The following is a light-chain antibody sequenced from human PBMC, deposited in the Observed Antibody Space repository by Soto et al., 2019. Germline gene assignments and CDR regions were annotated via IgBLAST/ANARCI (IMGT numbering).Light chain of an antibody. CDR1: QSVSSS. J-gene: IGKJ1*01. Sequence: TQCRTTVSLSTTERATHSCRAIQSVSSSYVAWYQQKPGQAPRLLIYGASTRATGIPARFSGSGSGTEFTLTISSLQSEDFAVYYCQHYNNWPPWTFGQGTKVDI. V-gene: IGKV3-15*01. CDR3: QHYNNWPPWT. CDR2: GAS.